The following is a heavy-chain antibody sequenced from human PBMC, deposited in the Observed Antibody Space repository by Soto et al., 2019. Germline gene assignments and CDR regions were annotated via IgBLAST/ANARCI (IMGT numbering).Heavy chain of an antibody. Sequence: GGSLRLSCAASGFTFSSYGMHWVRQAPGKGLEWVAVIWYDGSNKYYADSVKGRFTISRDNSKNTLYLQMNSLRAEDTAVYYCARGAVWSGDPSWFDPWGQGTLVTVSS. CDR2: IWYDGSNK. J-gene: IGHJ5*02. D-gene: IGHD3-3*01. CDR3: ARGAVWSGDPSWFDP. V-gene: IGHV3-33*01. CDR1: GFTFSSYG.